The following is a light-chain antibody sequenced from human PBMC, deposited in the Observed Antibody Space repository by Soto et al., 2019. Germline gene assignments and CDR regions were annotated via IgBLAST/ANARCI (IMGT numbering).Light chain of an antibody. V-gene: IGKV1-12*01. CDR2: ATS. J-gene: IGKJ1*01. Sequence: IQMTQSPSSVSASVGDRVTMTCRASQGVGGWLAWYQQKPGKVPKLLIYATSSLHSGVPSRFSGSGSGTDFTLSISSLQPEDFAVYYCQQYGSSASFGQGTKVDIK. CDR3: QQYGSSAS. CDR1: QGVGGW.